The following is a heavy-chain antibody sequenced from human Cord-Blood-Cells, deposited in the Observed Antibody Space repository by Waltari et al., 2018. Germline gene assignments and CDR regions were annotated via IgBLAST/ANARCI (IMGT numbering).Heavy chain of an antibody. CDR3: ARGRYCSGGSCYSAFDI. Sequence: QVQLVQSGAEVKKPGSSVKVSCKASGGTFSSYAISWVRKAPGQGLEWMGRIIPILGIANYAQKFQGRVTITADKSTSTAYMELSSLRSEDTAVYYCARGRYCSGGSCYSAFDIWGQGTMVTVSS. V-gene: IGHV1-69*09. J-gene: IGHJ3*02. CDR2: IIPILGIA. CDR1: GGTFSSYA. D-gene: IGHD2-15*01.